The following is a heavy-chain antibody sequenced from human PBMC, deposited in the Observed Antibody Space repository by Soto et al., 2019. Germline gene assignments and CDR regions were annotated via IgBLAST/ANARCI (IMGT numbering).Heavy chain of an antibody. CDR2: ISGSGGTT. D-gene: IGHD2-15*01. Sequence: EVQLLESGGGLARPGGALRLCCKASGFTFSSYAMTWVRQAPGKGLAWVSGISGSGGTTHYTDAVKGRFTVSRDNSNNTVCLQMNSLRVEDTAVYYCARGQGIVMFPVPVGIVNRPKPTGFDYWGQGTLVTVST. CDR1: GFTFSSYA. J-gene: IGHJ4*02. CDR3: ARGQGIVMFPVPVGIVNRPKPTGFDY. V-gene: IGHV3-23*01.